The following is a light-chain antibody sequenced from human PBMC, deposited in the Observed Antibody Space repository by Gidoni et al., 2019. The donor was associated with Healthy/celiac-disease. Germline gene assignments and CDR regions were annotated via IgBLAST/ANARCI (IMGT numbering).Light chain of an antibody. J-gene: IGLJ2*01. CDR2: EVS. CDR3: CSYTSSSTPVV. V-gene: IGLV2-14*01. Sequence: QSALTQPASVSGSPGQSITPSCTGSNSDVGYYNYVSWYQQHPGKAPKLMIYEVSNRPSGVSNRISGLQAEDEADYYCCSYTSSSTPVVFGGGTKLTVL. CDR1: NSDVGYYNY.